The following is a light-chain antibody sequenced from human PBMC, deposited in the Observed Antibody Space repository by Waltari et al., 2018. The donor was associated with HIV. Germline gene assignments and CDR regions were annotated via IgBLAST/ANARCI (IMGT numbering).Light chain of an antibody. CDR1: QSVNSN. V-gene: IGKV3-15*01. Sequence: EILMTQSPATLSVSPGERATLSCRASQSVNSNLAWYQQKPGPTPRLLIYGTSIRATDIPARFSGSGSGTEFTLTISSLQSEDFAVYYCHHYNNWRETFGQGTKVEIK. J-gene: IGKJ1*01. CDR2: GTS. CDR3: HHYNNWRET.